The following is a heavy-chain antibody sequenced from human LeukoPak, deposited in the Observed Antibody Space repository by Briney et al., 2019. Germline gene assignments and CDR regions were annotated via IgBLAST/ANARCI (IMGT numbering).Heavy chain of an antibody. Sequence: GGSLTLSCAASGFTFSTYWMNWYRPAPGKGVEWVGHINQDASEINYVDSVRGRFTISRDNAKNSLHLQMNSLRAEDTAVYYCATDRDNSDWQKRFDSWGQGTLVTVSS. CDR2: INQDASEI. CDR3: ATDRDNSDWQKRFDS. V-gene: IGHV3-7*01. CDR1: GFTFSTYW. J-gene: IGHJ4*02. D-gene: IGHD2-21*02.